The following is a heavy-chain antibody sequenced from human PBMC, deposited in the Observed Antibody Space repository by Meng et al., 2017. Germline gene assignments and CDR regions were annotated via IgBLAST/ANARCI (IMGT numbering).Heavy chain of an antibody. V-gene: IGHV3-21*01. CDR3: ARDLSGYSYFDY. D-gene: IGHD5-24*01. CDR1: GFTFSSYC. CDR2: ITSSSSYI. J-gene: IGHJ4*02. Sequence: EVQLVESGGGLVKPGGSLRLSCAASGFTFSSYCMNWVRQVPGKGLEWVSSITSSSSYIYYADSVKGLFTITRDNAKNTVFLQINSLEADDTALYYCARDLSGYSYFDYWGQGTLVTVSS.